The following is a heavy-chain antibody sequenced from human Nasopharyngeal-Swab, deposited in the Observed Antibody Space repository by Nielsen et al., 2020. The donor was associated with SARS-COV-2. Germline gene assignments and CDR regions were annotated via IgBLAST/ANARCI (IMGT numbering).Heavy chain of an antibody. CDR2: IYSGGAT. D-gene: IGHD3-22*01. Sequence: WIRQPPGKGLEWVSIIYSGGATHYADSVRGRLTISRDNSKNTLYLQMNSLRAEDTAVYYCARGLNYYDRSGYYNYWGQGTLVTVSS. CDR3: ARGLNYYDRSGYYNY. J-gene: IGHJ4*02. V-gene: IGHV3-53*01.